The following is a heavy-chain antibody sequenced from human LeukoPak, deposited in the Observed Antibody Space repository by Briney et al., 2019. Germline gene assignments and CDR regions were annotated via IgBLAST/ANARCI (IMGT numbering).Heavy chain of an antibody. CDR2: IYPGDSDT. CDR1: GYTFTSYW. Sequence: GESLKISCQGSGYTFTSYWIGWVRQMPVKGLEWMRSIYPGDSDTKYSPSFQGQVTISVDKSTNTAYLQWKSLKASDTAMYYCARGDVVRGVSWFDSWGQGALVTVSS. V-gene: IGHV5-51*01. CDR3: ARGDVVRGVSWFDS. D-gene: IGHD2-21*02. J-gene: IGHJ5*01.